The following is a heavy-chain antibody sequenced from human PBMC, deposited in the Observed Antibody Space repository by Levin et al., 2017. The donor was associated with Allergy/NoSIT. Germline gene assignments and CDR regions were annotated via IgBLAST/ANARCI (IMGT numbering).Heavy chain of an antibody. CDR2: ISGYNGNT. J-gene: IGHJ4*02. Sequence: ASVKVSCKTSGYTFTTYSISWVRQAPGQGLERMGWISGYNGNTNYAQKLQGRVAMTTDTSTSTAYMELRSLRSDDTAVYYCARDGGYKDDYWGQGTLVTVSS. D-gene: IGHD1-1*01. V-gene: IGHV1-18*01. CDR1: GYTFTTYS. CDR3: ARDGGYKDDY.